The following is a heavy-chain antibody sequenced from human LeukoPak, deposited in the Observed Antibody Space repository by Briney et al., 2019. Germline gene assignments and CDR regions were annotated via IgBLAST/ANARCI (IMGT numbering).Heavy chain of an antibody. CDR2: ISWNSGSI. CDR3: AKDIAPMTTYRGGFDY. Sequence: PGRSLRLSCAASGFTFDDYAMHWVRQAPGKGLEWVSGISWNSGSIGYADSVKGRFTISRDNPKNSLYLQMNSLRAEDTALYYCAKDIAPMTTYRGGFDYWGQGTLVTVSS. V-gene: IGHV3-9*01. J-gene: IGHJ4*02. D-gene: IGHD2/OR15-2a*01. CDR1: GFTFDDYA.